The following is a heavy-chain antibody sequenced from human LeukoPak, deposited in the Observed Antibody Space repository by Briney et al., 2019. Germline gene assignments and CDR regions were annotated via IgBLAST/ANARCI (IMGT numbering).Heavy chain of an antibody. CDR3: ARRPRDYGDYFVDY. CDR1: GYSFTSYL. J-gene: IGHJ4*02. CDR2: IYPGDSDT. Sequence: GESLKISCKGSGYSFTSYLIGWVRQMPGKGLEWRGIIYPGDSDTRYSPSFQCHVTISAYKSIITAYLQLCSLKASDTAMYYCARRPRDYGDYFVDYWGQGTLVTVSS. D-gene: IGHD4-17*01. V-gene: IGHV5-51*01.